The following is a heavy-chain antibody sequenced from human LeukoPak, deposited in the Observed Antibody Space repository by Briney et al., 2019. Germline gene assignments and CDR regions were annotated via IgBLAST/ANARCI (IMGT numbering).Heavy chain of an antibody. CDR2: IYYSGST. Sequence: SETLSLTCTVSGASISSYYWSCIRQPPGKGLEWIGYIYYSGSTNYNPSLKSRVTISVDTSKNQFSLRLSSVTAADTAVYYCARHRYDYDSSGYYYQPWGQGTLVTVSS. V-gene: IGHV4-59*01. J-gene: IGHJ5*02. CDR3: ARHRYDYDSSGYYYQP. D-gene: IGHD3-22*01. CDR1: GASISSYY.